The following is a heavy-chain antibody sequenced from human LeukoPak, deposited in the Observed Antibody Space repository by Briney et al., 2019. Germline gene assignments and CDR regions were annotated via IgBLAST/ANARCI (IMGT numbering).Heavy chain of an antibody. CDR3: ARDRGYSYGEFDP. V-gene: IGHV4-61*02. D-gene: IGHD5-18*01. CDR2: VYASGST. J-gene: IGHJ5*02. CDR1: GGSISSGSYY. Sequence: PSQTLSLTCTVSGGSISSGSYYWSWIRQPAGKGLEWIGRVYASGSTNYNPSLKSRVTISVDTSKNQFSLKLSSVTAADTAVYYCARDRGYSYGEFDPWGQGTLVTVSS.